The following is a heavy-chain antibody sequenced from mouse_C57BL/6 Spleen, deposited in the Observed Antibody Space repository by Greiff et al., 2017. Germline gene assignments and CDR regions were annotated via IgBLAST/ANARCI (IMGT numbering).Heavy chain of an antibody. V-gene: IGHV1-59*01. D-gene: IGHD2-10*01. CDR2: IDPSDSYT. Sequence: QVQLKQSGAELVRPGTSVKLSCKASGYTFTSYWMHWVKQRPGQGLEWIGVIDPSDSYTNYNQKFKGKATLTVDTSSSTAYMQLSSLTSEDSAVYYCATPTAYYAMDYWGQGTSVTVSS. J-gene: IGHJ4*01. CDR3: ATPTAYYAMDY. CDR1: GYTFTSYW.